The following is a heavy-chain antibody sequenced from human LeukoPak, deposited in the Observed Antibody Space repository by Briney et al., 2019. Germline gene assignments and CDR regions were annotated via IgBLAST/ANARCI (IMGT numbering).Heavy chain of an antibody. Sequence: SQTLSLTCAISGDSVSSNSAAWNWIRQSPARGLEWLGRTYYRSKWYNDYAVSVKSRITLNPDTSKNQFRLQLNSVSPEDTAVYCCAREGLATARLSDPWSEGSLVTAS. J-gene: IGHJ5*02. CDR2: TYYRSKWYN. V-gene: IGHV6-1*01. D-gene: IGHD5-18*01. CDR3: AREGLATARLSDP. CDR1: GDSVSSNSAA.